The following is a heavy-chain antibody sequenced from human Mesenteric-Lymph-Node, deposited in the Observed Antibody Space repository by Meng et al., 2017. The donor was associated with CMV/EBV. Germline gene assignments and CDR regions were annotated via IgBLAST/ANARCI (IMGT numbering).Heavy chain of an antibody. J-gene: IGHJ4*02. D-gene: IGHD3-3*01. CDR3: ARRPYYDFWGGDY. V-gene: IGHV4-34*01. CDR2: INHSGST. CDR1: GGSFSGYY. Sequence: GSLRLSCAVYGGSFSGYYWSWIRQSPGKGLEWIGEINHSGSTNYNPSLKSRVTISVDTSKNQFSLKLSSVTAADTAVYYCARRPYYDFWGGDYWGQGTLVTVSS.